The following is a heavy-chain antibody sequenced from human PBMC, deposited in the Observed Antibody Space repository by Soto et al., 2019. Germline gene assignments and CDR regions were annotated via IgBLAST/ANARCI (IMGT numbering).Heavy chain of an antibody. Sequence: VQLVESGGGVVQPGRSLRLSCVASEFTFSSHLMHWVRQAPGKGLEWVAFISNDGDYKNYADSVKGRFTISRDNSKDTVYLEIHSLRPEDTALYHCARDEAFSAPYYLDYWCQGTLVIVS. J-gene: IGHJ4*02. V-gene: IGHV3-30*03. CDR2: ISNDGDYK. CDR3: ARDEAFSAPYYLDY. CDR1: EFTFSSHL. D-gene: IGHD1-26*01.